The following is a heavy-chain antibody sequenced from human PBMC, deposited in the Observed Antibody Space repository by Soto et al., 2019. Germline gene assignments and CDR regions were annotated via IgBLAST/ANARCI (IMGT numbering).Heavy chain of an antibody. Sequence: ASVKVTSKVSGYTLTELSMHCVRQAPGKGLEWMGGLDPEDGETIYAQKFQGRVTMTEDTSTDTAYMELSSLRSEDTAVYYCATATQVRGYGDYAHDAFDIWGQGTMVTVSS. CDR2: LDPEDGET. CDR3: ATATQVRGYGDYAHDAFDI. J-gene: IGHJ3*02. CDR1: GYTLTELS. V-gene: IGHV1-24*01. D-gene: IGHD4-17*01.